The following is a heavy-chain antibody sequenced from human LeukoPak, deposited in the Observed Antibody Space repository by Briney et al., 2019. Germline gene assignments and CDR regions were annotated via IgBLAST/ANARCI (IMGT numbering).Heavy chain of an antibody. CDR2: INPNSGGT. CDR1: GYTFTGYY. V-gene: IGHV1-2*02. D-gene: IGHD3-22*01. CDR3: ATDPHYYDSSGPY. J-gene: IGHJ4*02. Sequence: ASVKVTCKASGYTFTGYYMHWVRQAPGQGLEWMGWINPNSGGTNYAQKFQGRVTMTRDTSISTAYMELSRLRSDDTAVYYCATDPHYYDSSGPYWGQGTLVTVSS.